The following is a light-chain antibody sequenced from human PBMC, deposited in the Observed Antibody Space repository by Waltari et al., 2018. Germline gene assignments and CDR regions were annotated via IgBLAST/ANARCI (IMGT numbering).Light chain of an antibody. CDR3: AAWDDSLNGRV. Sequence: QSVLTQPPSASGTPGQRVTISCSGSSSKLGQNAVNWYQQLPGTAPKLLIYSDNQWPSGVPDRFSGSKSGTSASLAISGLQSEDEADYFCAAWDDSLNGRVFGGGTKLTVL. CDR1: SSKLGQNA. CDR2: SDN. J-gene: IGLJ3*02. V-gene: IGLV1-44*01.